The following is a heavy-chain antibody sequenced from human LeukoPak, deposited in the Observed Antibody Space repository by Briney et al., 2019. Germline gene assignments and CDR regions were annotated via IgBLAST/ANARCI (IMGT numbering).Heavy chain of an antibody. CDR3: ARRAVAASVLFDY. V-gene: IGHV3-7*01. CDR1: GFTFSTYW. Sequence: PGGSLRLSXAASGFTFSTYWMSWVRQAPGKGLEWVANIKQDGSEKYYVDSVKGRFTISRDNAKNSLYLQMNSLRAEDTAVYYCARRAVAASVLFDYWGQGTLVTVSS. D-gene: IGHD6-19*01. CDR2: IKQDGSEK. J-gene: IGHJ4*02.